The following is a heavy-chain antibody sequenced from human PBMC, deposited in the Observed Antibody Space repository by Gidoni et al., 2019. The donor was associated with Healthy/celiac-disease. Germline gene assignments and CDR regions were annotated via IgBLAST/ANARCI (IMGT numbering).Heavy chain of an antibody. CDR2: ISYDGSNK. D-gene: IGHD2-15*01. CDR3: ARGGEGYCSGGSCYRLRANAFDI. V-gene: IGHV3-30-3*01. CDR1: GCTFSRYA. Sequence: QVQLVVSGRGVVQPGRSLRLSCAASGCTFSRYAMPCFRQAPGKGLEWVAVISYDGSNKYYADSVKGRFTISRDNSKNTLYLQMNSLRAEDTAVYYCARGGEGYCSGGSCYRLRANAFDIWGQGTMVTVSS. J-gene: IGHJ3*02.